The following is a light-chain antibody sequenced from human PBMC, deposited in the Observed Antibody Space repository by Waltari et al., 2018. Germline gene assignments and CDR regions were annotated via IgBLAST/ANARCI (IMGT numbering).Light chain of an antibody. J-gene: IGKJ1*01. CDR1: QDIRNS. CDR3: QKYNDAPWT. CDR2: ATS. V-gene: IGKV1-27*01. Sequence: DIQITQFPSSLSASVGDRVTITCRASQDIRNSLAWYQLKPGKAPKVLIYATSTLYSGVASRFRGSGSGTEFTLTISSLQPEDVATYYCQKYNDAPWTFGRGTRVEIK.